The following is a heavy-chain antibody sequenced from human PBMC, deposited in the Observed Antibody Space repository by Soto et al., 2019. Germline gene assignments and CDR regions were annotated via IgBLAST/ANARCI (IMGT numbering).Heavy chain of an antibody. Sequence: SETLSLTCTVSGGSISSYYLSWIRQPSGKGLEWIGYIYYSGSTNYNPSLKSRVTISVDTSKNQFSLKLSSVTAADTAVYYCASSAVAGITDWFDPWGQGTLVTVSS. V-gene: IGHV4-59*12. CDR1: GGSISSYY. D-gene: IGHD6-19*01. CDR3: ASSAVAGITDWFDP. J-gene: IGHJ5*02. CDR2: IYYSGST.